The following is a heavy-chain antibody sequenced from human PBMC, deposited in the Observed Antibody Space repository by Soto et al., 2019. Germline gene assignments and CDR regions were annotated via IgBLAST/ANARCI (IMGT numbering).Heavy chain of an antibody. D-gene: IGHD3-3*01. CDR3: AKEVWSGPMDV. J-gene: IGHJ6*02. Sequence: QVQLVESGGGVVQPGRSLRLSCAASGFTFSSYGMHWVRQAPGKGLEWVAVISYDGSNKYYADSVKGRFTISRDNSKNKLYLQMNSLRAEDTAVYYCAKEVWSGPMDVWGQGTTVTVSS. CDR1: GFTFSSYG. CDR2: ISYDGSNK. V-gene: IGHV3-30*18.